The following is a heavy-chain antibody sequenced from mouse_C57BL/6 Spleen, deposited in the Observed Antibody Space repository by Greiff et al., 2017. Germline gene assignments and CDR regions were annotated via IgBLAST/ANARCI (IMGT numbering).Heavy chain of an antibody. CDR3: AQTAQATLAWFAY. D-gene: IGHD3-2*02. CDR1: GYAFSSSW. CDR2: IYPGDGDT. V-gene: IGHV1-82*01. J-gene: IGHJ3*01. Sequence: VTLVESGPELVKPGASVKISCKASGYAFSSSWMNWVKQRPGKGLEWIGRIYPGDGDTNYNGKFKGKATLTADKSSSTAYMQLSSLTSEDSAVYFCAQTAQATLAWFAYWGQGTLVTVSA.